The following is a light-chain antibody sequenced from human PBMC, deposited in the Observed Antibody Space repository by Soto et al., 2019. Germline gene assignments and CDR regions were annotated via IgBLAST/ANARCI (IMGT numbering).Light chain of an antibody. CDR1: SSNIGAGFD. CDR3: QPSATTLSGGSV. J-gene: IGLJ1*01. CDR2: GNN. V-gene: IGLV1-40*01. Sequence: QSALTQSPSVSGAPGQNVSISCTGTSSNIGAGFDVHWYQQVPATAPKLLIYGNNNRPSGVPDRFSGSKSGTSASLAITGLQVEDEADYYCQPSATTLSGGSVFGTGTKLTVL.